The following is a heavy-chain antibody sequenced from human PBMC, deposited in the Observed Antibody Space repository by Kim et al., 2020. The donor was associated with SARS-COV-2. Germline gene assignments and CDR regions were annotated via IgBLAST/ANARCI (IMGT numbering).Heavy chain of an antibody. J-gene: IGHJ6*02. V-gene: IGHV3-15*01. CDR2: IKSKTDGGTT. Sequence: GGSLRLSCAASGFTFSNAWMSWVRQAPGKGLEWVGRIKSKTDGGTTDYAAPVKGRFTISRDDSKNTLYLQMNSLKTEDTAVYYCTTGALRYFDWLPYYYYYYGMDVWGQGTTVTVSS. D-gene: IGHD3-9*01. CDR3: TTGALRYFDWLPYYYYYYGMDV. CDR1: GFTFSNAW.